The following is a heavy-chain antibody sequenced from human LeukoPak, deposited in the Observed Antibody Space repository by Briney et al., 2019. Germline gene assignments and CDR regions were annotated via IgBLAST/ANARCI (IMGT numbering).Heavy chain of an antibody. D-gene: IGHD2/OR15-2a*01. Sequence: PGGSLRLSCAASGFTFSNYWMHWVRQAPGKGPVWVSRINTDGNITTYADSVKGRFSISRDNAKNALYLQMNSLRAEDTAVYYCARDLSGPFDYWGQGTLVTVSS. CDR1: GFTFSNYW. CDR3: ARDLSGPFDY. J-gene: IGHJ4*02. CDR2: INTDGNIT. V-gene: IGHV3-74*01.